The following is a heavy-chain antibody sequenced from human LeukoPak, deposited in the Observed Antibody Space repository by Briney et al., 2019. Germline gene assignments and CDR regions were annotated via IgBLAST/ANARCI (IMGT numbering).Heavy chain of an antibody. J-gene: IGHJ4*02. CDR3: ARGTCSNGVCYRYGEGFDY. Sequence: SETLSLTCTVSGGSISSSDYYWGWIRQPPGKGLEWIGSFYYSGSTYYNPSLKSRVTISVDTSKNQFSLKLTSVTAADTAVYYCARGTCSNGVCYRYGEGFDYWGQGTLVTVSS. V-gene: IGHV4-39*07. CDR2: FYYSGST. CDR1: GGSISSSDYY. D-gene: IGHD2-8*01.